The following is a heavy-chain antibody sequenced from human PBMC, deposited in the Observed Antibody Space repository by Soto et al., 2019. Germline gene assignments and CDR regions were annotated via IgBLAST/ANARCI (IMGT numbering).Heavy chain of an antibody. CDR1: GFTFSSYA. Sequence: GGSLRLSCAASGFTFSSYAMSWVRQAPGKGLEWVSAISGSGGSTYYADSVKGRFTISRDNSKNTLYLQMNSLRAEDTAVYYCAKPAPKWNYSSHPTIHFDYWGQGTLVTVSS. V-gene: IGHV3-23*01. D-gene: IGHD1-7*01. J-gene: IGHJ4*02. CDR2: ISGSGGST. CDR3: AKPAPKWNYSSHPTIHFDY.